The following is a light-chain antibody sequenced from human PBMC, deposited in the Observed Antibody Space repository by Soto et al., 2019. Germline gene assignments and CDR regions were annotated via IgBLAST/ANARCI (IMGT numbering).Light chain of an antibody. J-gene: IGKJ4*01. V-gene: IGKV1-33*01. CDR1: QDIAKN. CDR2: DAS. CDR3: QQYDNLPPLT. Sequence: DIQMTQSPSSLSASVGDRVTITCQASQDIAKNVNWYQQKPGKAPKLLIYDASTLETGVPPRFSGSGAGTVFTFTIGRLQPEDIATYYCQQYDNLPPLTFGGGTKVEI.